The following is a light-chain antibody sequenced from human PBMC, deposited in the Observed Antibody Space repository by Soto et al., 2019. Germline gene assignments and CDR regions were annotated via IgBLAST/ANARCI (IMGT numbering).Light chain of an antibody. Sequence: AIRMTQSPSSFSASTGDRVTITCRASQGISSYLAWYQQKPGKAPKLLIYAASTLQSGVPSRFSGSGSGTDFTLTISCLQSEDFATYYCQQYYSYPCTVGPGTKVDIK. J-gene: IGKJ3*01. CDR2: AAS. V-gene: IGKV1-8*01. CDR3: QQYYSYPCT. CDR1: QGISSY.